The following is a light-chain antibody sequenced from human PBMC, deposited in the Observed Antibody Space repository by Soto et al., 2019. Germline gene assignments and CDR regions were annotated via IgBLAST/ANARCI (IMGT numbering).Light chain of an antibody. CDR1: QSISTW. CDR2: GAS. CDR3: QQYNAYPWT. V-gene: IGKV1-5*01. J-gene: IGKJ1*01. Sequence: DIQMTQSPSTLSASVGDRVTITCRASQSISTWLAWYQQKPGKAPKLLIYGASSLESGVPSRFSGSGSGTEFTLTISSLQPDDFATYYCQQYNAYPWTLGQGTKVEIK.